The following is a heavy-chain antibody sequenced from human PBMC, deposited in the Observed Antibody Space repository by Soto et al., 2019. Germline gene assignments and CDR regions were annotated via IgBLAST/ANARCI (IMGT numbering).Heavy chain of an antibody. CDR1: GFTFSSYS. Sequence: EVQLVESGGGLVKPGGSLRLSWAASGFTFSSYSMNWVRQAPGKGLEWVSSISSSSSYIYYSDSVKGRFTISRDNSKNSLSLQMNSRRAEDAAVYYCARDFHLPGYSCGWFNRFDPWGQGTLVTVSS. CDR3: ARDFHLPGYSCGWFNRFDP. CDR2: ISSSSSYI. D-gene: IGHD6-19*01. J-gene: IGHJ5*02. V-gene: IGHV3-21*01.